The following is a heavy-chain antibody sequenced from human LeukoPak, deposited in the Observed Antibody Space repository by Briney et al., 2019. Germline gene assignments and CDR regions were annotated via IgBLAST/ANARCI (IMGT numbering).Heavy chain of an antibody. Sequence: QPGGSLRLSCAASGFTFSTYGMHWVRQAPGKGLEWVAVISYDGTNKYYADSVKGRFTISRDNSKNTLYLQMNSLRAEDTAVYYCVWFGELNAFDSRGQGTMVTVSS. V-gene: IGHV3-30*03. CDR3: VWFGELNAFDS. CDR2: ISYDGTNK. J-gene: IGHJ3*02. D-gene: IGHD3-10*01. CDR1: GFTFSTYG.